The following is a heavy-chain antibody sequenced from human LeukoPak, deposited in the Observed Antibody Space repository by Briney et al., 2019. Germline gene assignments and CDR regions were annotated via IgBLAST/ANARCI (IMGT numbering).Heavy chain of an antibody. D-gene: IGHD6-6*01. Sequence: ASVKVSCKASGYTFTSYDINWVRQATGQGLEGMGWMNPNSGNTGYAQKFQGRVTITRNTSISTAYMELSSLRSEDTAVYYCARGREYLRAFDIWGQGTMVTVSS. J-gene: IGHJ3*02. CDR1: GYTFTSYD. CDR3: ARGREYLRAFDI. CDR2: MNPNSGNT. V-gene: IGHV1-8*03.